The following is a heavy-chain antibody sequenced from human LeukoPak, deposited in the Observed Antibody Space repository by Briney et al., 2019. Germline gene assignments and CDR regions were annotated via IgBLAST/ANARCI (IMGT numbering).Heavy chain of an antibody. D-gene: IGHD3-22*01. Sequence: GGSLRLSCAASGFTFSSYSMNWVRQAPGKGLEWVSAISGSGGSTYYADSVKGRFTISRDNSKNTLYLQMNSLRAEDTAVYYCARLESYYYGSSGYYDYWGQGTLVTVSS. V-gene: IGHV3-23*01. J-gene: IGHJ4*02. CDR2: ISGSGGST. CDR1: GFTFSSYS. CDR3: ARLESYYYGSSGYYDY.